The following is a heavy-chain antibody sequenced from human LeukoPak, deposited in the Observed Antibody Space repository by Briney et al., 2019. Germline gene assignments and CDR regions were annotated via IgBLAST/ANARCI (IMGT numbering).Heavy chain of an antibody. CDR3: ANHLGSGWSFDY. J-gene: IGHJ4*02. V-gene: IGHV3-30*18. Sequence: AGGSLRLSCAASGFIFSNYGMHWVRQAPGKWLEWVAVISYDGSNKYYADSVKGRFTISRDNSKNTVYLQMNSLRAEDTAVYYCANHLGSGWSFDYWGQGTLVSVSS. D-gene: IGHD6-19*01. CDR2: ISYDGSNK. CDR1: GFIFSNYG.